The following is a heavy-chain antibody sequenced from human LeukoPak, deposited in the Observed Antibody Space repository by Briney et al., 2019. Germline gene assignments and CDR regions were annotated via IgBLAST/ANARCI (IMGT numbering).Heavy chain of an antibody. V-gene: IGHV3-7*01. D-gene: IGHD2-15*01. J-gene: IGHJ4*02. Sequence: PGGSLRLSCAASGFNFSIYWMTWVRQAPGKGLEWVANINQDGSEKYNVDSVKGRFTISRDNAKNSLYLQMNSLRAEDTAVYYCARVSGSWYGVYWGQGTLVTVSS. CDR2: INQDGSEK. CDR1: GFNFSIYW. CDR3: ARVSGSWYGVY.